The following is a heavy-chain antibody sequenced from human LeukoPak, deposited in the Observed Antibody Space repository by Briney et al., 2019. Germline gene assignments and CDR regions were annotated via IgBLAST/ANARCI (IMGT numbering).Heavy chain of an antibody. CDR1: GFTFSSYW. CDR3: AKDPLGDYYDSSGYIDY. J-gene: IGHJ4*02. Sequence: GGSLRLSCAASGFTFSSYWMSWVRQAPGKGLEWVANIKQDGSEKYYVDSVKGRFTISRDNSKNTLYLQMNSLRAEDTAVYYCAKDPLGDYYDSSGYIDYWGQGTLVTVSS. CDR2: IKQDGSEK. D-gene: IGHD3-22*01. V-gene: IGHV3-7*01.